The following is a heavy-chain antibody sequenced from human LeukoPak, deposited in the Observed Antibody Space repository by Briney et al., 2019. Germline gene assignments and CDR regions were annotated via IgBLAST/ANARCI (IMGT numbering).Heavy chain of an antibody. CDR1: GGTLSSYA. CDR2: IIPIFGTA. V-gene: IGHV1-69*13. J-gene: IGHJ6*03. CDR3: ASSPPIFLWFGELRFAKDYYMDV. Sequence: ASVKVSCKASGGTLSSYAISWVRQAPGRGLEWMGGIIPIFGTANYAQKFQGRVTITADESTSTAYMELSSLRSEDTAVYYCASSPPIFLWFGELRFAKDYYMDVWGKGTTVTISS. D-gene: IGHD3-10*01.